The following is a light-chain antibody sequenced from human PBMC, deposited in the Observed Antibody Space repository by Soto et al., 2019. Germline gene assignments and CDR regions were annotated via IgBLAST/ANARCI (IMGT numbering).Light chain of an antibody. Sequence: DIQMTQSPSTLSASVGDRVTITCRASQSISSWLAWYQQKPGKAPKLLIYDASSLESGVPSRLSGSGSGTEFTLTISSLQPDDFANYYCQQYNSYSWTFGQGTKVEIK. J-gene: IGKJ1*01. CDR1: QSISSW. CDR2: DAS. CDR3: QQYNSYSWT. V-gene: IGKV1-5*01.